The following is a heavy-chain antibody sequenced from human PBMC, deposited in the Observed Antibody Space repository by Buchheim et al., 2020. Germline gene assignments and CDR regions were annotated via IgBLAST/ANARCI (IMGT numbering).Heavy chain of an antibody. D-gene: IGHD2-15*01. J-gene: IGHJ4*02. CDR1: GFTFSRYH. CDR3: AKDRSYCSGGSCPNYFDY. CDR2: ISYDGSHK. Sequence: QVQLVESGGGVVQPGRSLRLSCAASGFTFSRYHMHWVRQAPGKGLEWRAVISYDGSHKYYADSVKGRFTISRDNSKNTLYLQMNSLRAEDTAVYYCAKDRSYCSGGSCPNYFDYWGQGTL. V-gene: IGHV3-30*18.